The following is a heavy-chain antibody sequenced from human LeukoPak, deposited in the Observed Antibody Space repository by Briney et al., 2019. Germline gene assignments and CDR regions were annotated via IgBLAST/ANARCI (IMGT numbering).Heavy chain of an antibody. J-gene: IGHJ4*02. CDR1: GFTFSSYW. Sequence: PGGSLRLSCAAAGFTFSSYWMHWVRQAPGKGLVWVSRINTDGTSTIYADSVKGRFTISRDNAKNTLYLQMNSLRAEDTAVYAWARGNEWAFDYWAQGTLVTVSS. D-gene: IGHD1-26*01. CDR3: ARGNEWAFDY. V-gene: IGHV3-74*01. CDR2: INTDGTST.